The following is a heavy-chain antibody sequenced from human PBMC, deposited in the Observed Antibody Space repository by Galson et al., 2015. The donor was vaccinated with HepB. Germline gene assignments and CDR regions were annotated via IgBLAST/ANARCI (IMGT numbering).Heavy chain of an antibody. CDR2: IYYSGST. D-gene: IGHD2-21*02. J-gene: IGHJ3*02. Sequence: ETLSLTCTVSGGSISSYYWSWIRQPPGKGLEWIGYIYYSGSTNYNPSLKSRVTISVDTSKNQFSLKLSSVTAADTAVYYCARLVETKFDIWGQGTMVTVSS. V-gene: IGHV4-59*08. CDR1: GGSISSYY. CDR3: ARLVETKFDI.